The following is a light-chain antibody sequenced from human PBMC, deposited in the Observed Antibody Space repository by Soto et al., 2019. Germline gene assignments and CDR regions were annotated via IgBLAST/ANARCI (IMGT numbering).Light chain of an antibody. CDR1: SSDVGGYNY. Sequence: QSALTQPASVSGSPGQSSTISCTGTSSDVGGYNYVSWYQQHPGKAPKLMIYDVSNRPSGLSNRFSGSKSGNTASLTISGLQAEDEADYYCSSYTSSSTLEVFGGGTKLTVL. CDR3: SSYTSSSTLEV. J-gene: IGLJ3*02. V-gene: IGLV2-14*01. CDR2: DVS.